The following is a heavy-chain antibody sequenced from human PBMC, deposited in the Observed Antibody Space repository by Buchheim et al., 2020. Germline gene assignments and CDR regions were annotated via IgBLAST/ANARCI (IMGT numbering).Heavy chain of an antibody. Sequence: QVQLQQWGAGLLKPSETLSLTCAVYGGSFSGYYWSWIRQPPGKGLEWIGEINHSGSTNYNPSLKSRVTISVDTSQNQFSLKLSSVTAADTAVYYCARTVPSATDPYYYYYMDVWGKGTT. D-gene: IGHD2-2*01. J-gene: IGHJ6*03. CDR2: INHSGST. CDR1: GGSFSGYY. CDR3: ARTVPSATDPYYYYYMDV. V-gene: IGHV4-34*01.